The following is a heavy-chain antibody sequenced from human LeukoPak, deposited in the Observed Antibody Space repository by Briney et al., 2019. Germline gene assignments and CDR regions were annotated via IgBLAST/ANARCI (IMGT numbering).Heavy chain of an antibody. CDR1: GFTFSSYE. V-gene: IGHV3-48*03. CDR2: ISSSGSTI. D-gene: IGHD3-10*01. J-gene: IGHJ3*02. CDR3: ATGSGSPYFDEAFDI. Sequence: GGPLRLSCAASGFTFSSYEMNWVRQAPGKGLEWVSYISSSGSTIYYADSVKGRFTISRDNAKNSLYLQMNSLRAEDTAVYYCATGSGSPYFDEAFDIWGQGTMVTVSS.